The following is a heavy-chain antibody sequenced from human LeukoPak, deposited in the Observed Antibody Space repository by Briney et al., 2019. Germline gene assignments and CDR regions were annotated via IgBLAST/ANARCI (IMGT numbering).Heavy chain of an antibody. Sequence: SETLSLTCTVSGGSISIPGYYWGWIRQPPGMGLEWIGGVSYSGNTYYNPSLQSRVTVSVDTSKSRFSLNLGSVTAADTAVYYCATHKDHGLHYWGQGTLVTVSS. CDR1: GGSISIPGYY. CDR2: VSYSGNT. CDR3: ATHKDHGLHY. V-gene: IGHV4-39*01. J-gene: IGHJ4*02. D-gene: IGHD4-17*01.